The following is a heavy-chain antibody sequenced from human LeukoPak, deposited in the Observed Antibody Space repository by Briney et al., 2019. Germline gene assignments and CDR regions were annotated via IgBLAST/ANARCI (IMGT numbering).Heavy chain of an antibody. V-gene: IGHV4-38-2*02. D-gene: IGHD6-19*01. CDR3: ASNGWGGDDY. Sequence: KPSETLSLTCTVSGYSISSGYYWCCIRQPPGKGLEWIGSIYHSGSTYYNPSLKSRVTISVDTSKNHFSLKLSSVTAADTAVYYCASNGWGGDDYCGQGTLVTVSS. CDR2: IYHSGST. CDR1: GYSISSGYY. J-gene: IGHJ4*02.